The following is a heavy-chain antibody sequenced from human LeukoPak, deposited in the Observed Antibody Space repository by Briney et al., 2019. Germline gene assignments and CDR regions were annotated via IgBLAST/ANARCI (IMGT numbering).Heavy chain of an antibody. V-gene: IGHV3-33*05. J-gene: IGHJ5*02. CDR1: RFIFSVYG. D-gene: IGHD2-8*01. CDR3: ARDGSTNSQNWSDP. Sequence: GGSLRLSCVASRFIFSVYGMHWVRQAPGKGLEWVAFMSYDKNTEYYIDSVKGRFTISRDNSKNTLFLQLNNLRPEDTGVYYCARDGSTNSQNWSDPWGQGTLVIVSS. CDR2: MSYDKNTE.